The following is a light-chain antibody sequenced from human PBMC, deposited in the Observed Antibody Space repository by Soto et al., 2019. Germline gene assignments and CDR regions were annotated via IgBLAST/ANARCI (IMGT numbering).Light chain of an antibody. V-gene: IGKV3-20*01. CDR2: GAS. Sequence: EIVLTPSPGTLSLSPGERATLSCRASESVSDNYLAWYQQKPGQAPRLLIYGASSRATGIPDRFSGTGSETDFTLTISRLESEDFAVYYCQQYDNSPITFGQGTRLEIK. J-gene: IGKJ5*01. CDR1: ESVSDNY. CDR3: QQYDNSPIT.